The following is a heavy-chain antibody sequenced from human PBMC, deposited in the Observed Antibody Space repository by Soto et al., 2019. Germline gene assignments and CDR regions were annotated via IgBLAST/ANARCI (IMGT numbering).Heavy chain of an antibody. CDR3: ANRLYGYSYGQTWFDP. CDR1: GFSLSTSGVG. Sequence: SGPTLVNPTQTLTLTCTFSGFSLSTSGVGVGWIRQPPGKALEWLALIYWDDDKRYSPSLKSRLTITKDTSKNQVVLTMTNMDPVDTATYYCANRLYGYSYGQTWFDPWGQGTLVTVSS. V-gene: IGHV2-5*02. CDR2: IYWDDDK. D-gene: IGHD5-18*01. J-gene: IGHJ5*02.